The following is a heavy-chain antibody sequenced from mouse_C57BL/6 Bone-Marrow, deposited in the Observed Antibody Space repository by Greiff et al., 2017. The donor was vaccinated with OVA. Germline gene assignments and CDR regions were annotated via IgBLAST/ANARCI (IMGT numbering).Heavy chain of an antibody. Sequence: QLQQPGAELVRPGSSVKLSCKASGYTFTSYWMDWVKQRPGQGLEWIGNIYPSDSETHYNQKFKDKATLTVDKSSSTAYMQLSSLTSEDSAVYYCARWLLPFDYWGQGTTLTVSS. CDR2: IYPSDSET. D-gene: IGHD2-3*01. CDR3: ARWLLPFDY. J-gene: IGHJ2*01. CDR1: GYTFTSYW. V-gene: IGHV1-61*01.